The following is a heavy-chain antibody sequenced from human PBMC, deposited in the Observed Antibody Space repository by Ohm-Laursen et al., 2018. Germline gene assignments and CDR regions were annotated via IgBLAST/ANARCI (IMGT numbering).Heavy chain of an antibody. CDR1: GGSISSYY. D-gene: IGHD3-3*01. V-gene: IGHV4-59*01. CDR2: IFYSGST. J-gene: IGHJ5*02. Sequence: GTLSLTCTVSGGSISSYYWSWIRQPPGKGLEWIGYIFYSGSTNYNPSLKSRVTISVDTSKNQLSLRLSSVTSADTAVYYCARGPIFGVVNNCFDPWGQGTLVTVSS. CDR3: ARGPIFGVVNNCFDP.